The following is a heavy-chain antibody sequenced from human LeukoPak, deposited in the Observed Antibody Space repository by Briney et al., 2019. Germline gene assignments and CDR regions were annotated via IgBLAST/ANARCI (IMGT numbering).Heavy chain of an antibody. CDR1: GGSFSGYY. V-gene: IGHV4-59*01. Sequence: PSETLSLTCAVYGGSFSGYYWSWIRQPPGKGLEWIGYIYYSGSTNYNPSLKSRVTISVDTSKNQFSLKLSSVTAADTAVYYCARSYYDILTGYYLHDAFDIWGQGTMVTVSS. CDR3: ARSYYDILTGYYLHDAFDI. CDR2: IYYSGST. J-gene: IGHJ3*02. D-gene: IGHD3-9*01.